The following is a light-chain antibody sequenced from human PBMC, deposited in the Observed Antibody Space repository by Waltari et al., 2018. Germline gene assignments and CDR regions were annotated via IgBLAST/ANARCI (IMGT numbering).Light chain of an antibody. J-gene: IGLJ3*02. CDR2: EVS. CDR1: SSDIGGYKF. V-gene: IGLV2-14*01. CDR3: SSYATRFAVL. Sequence: QSALTQPASVSGSPGQSISISCTGSSSDIGGYKFVSWYQKYPGKAPRLVIYEVSKRPAGVSSRFSGSKSGNTASLTISGLQAEDEADYYCSSYATRFAVLFGGGTKLTVL.